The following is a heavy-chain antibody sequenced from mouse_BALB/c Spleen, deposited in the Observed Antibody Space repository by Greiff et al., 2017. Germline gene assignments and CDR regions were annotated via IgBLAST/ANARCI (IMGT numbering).Heavy chain of an antibody. J-gene: IGHJ4*01. CDR3: ARGPITGTRAMDY. CDR1: GFTFSDYY. V-gene: IGHV5-4*02. D-gene: IGHD4-1*01. Sequence: EVMLVESGGGLVKPGGSLKLSCAASGFTFSDYYMYWVRQTPEKRLEWVATISDGGSYTYYPDSVKGRFTISRDNAKNNLYLQMSSLKSEDTAMYYCARGPITGTRAMDYWGQGTSVTVSS. CDR2: ISDGGSYT.